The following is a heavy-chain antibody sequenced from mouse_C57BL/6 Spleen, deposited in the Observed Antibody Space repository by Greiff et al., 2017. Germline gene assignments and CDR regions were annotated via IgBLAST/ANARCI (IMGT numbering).Heavy chain of an antibody. CDR3: ARGGGSSRFDY. Sequence: QVQLQQSGPELVKPGASVKISCKASGYAFSSSWMNWVKQRPGKGLEWIGRIYPGDGDTNYNGKFKGKATLTADKSSSTAYMQLSSLTSEDSAVYCCARGGGSSRFDYWGQGTTLTVSS. D-gene: IGHD1-1*01. J-gene: IGHJ2*01. CDR2: IYPGDGDT. V-gene: IGHV1-82*01. CDR1: GYAFSSSW.